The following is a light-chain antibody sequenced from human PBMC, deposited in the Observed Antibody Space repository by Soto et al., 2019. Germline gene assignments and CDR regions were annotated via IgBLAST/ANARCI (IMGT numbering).Light chain of an antibody. CDR1: QSISTY. Sequence: DIQMTQSPSSLSESVGERVTITCRASQSISTYLNWFQQKPEKAPKLLIYAASSLPTGVPSRFSGSGSGTDFTLTISCLQSEDFATYYCQQYYSYPRTFGQGTKVDIK. CDR2: AAS. CDR3: QQYYSYPRT. J-gene: IGKJ1*01. V-gene: IGKV1-39*01.